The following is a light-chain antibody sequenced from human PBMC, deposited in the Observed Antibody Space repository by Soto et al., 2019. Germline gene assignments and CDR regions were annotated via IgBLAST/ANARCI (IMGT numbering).Light chain of an antibody. Sequence: QSVLTQSPSASASLGASVKLTCTLSSGHSSYAIAWHQQQPEKGPRYLMKLNSDGSHSKGDGIPDRFSGSSSGAERYLTISSLQSADEADYYCQTWGSGIRVVFGGGTKLTVL. CDR3: QTWGSGIRVV. CDR1: SGHSSYA. V-gene: IGLV4-69*01. J-gene: IGLJ2*01. CDR2: LNSDGSH.